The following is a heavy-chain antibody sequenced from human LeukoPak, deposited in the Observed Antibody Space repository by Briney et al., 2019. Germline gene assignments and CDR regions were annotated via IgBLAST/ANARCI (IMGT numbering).Heavy chain of an antibody. V-gene: IGHV3-23*01. CDR2: ISGSGGST. CDR1: GFTFSSYA. D-gene: IGHD4-17*01. J-gene: IGHJ4*02. CDR3: AKRLDYGDYTFDY. Sequence: GGSLRLSCAASGFTFSSYAMSWVRQAPGKGLEWVSAISGSGGSTYYADSVKGRFTISRDNSKNTLYLQMNSLRAKDTAVYYCAKRLDYGDYTFDYWGQGTLVTVSS.